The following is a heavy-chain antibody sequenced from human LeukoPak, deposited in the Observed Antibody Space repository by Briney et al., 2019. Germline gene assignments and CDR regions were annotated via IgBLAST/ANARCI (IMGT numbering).Heavy chain of an antibody. V-gene: IGHV5-51*01. CDR2: IYPDDSDT. CDR3: ARLAYCSNDVCYSNYYYSMDV. D-gene: IGHD2-8*01. CDR1: GYTFSSYW. Sequence: GESLKISCKGSGYTFSSYWIGWVRQMPGKGLEWMGIIYPDDSDTRYSPSFQEQVTISADKSISTAYLQWSSLKASDTAMYYCARLAYCSNDVCYSNYYYSMDVWGKGTTVTVSS. J-gene: IGHJ6*03.